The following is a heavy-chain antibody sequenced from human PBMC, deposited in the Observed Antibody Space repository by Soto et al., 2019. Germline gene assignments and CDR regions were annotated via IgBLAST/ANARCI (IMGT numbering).Heavy chain of an antibody. J-gene: IGHJ4*02. Sequence: GGSLRLSCAASGFTLSRHWMSWVRQAPGKGLEWVANIKQDGREKFYVDSVKGRFTISRDNAKNFLYLQMDSLRAEDTAVYYCARDEYFYDSSGYYYYFDSWGQGTLVTVSS. V-gene: IGHV3-7*03. CDR1: GFTLSRHW. CDR2: IKQDGREK. CDR3: ARDEYFYDSSGYYYYFDS. D-gene: IGHD3-22*01.